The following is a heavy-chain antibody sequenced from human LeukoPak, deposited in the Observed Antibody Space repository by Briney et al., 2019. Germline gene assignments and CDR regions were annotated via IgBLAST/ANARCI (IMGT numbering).Heavy chain of an antibody. Sequence: GGSLRLSCAASGFTFSSCGMHWVRQAPGKGLEWVAVISYDGSNKYYADSVKGRFTISRDNSKNTLYLQMNSLRAEDTAVYYCAKGLWFGEFRDLGYWGQGTLVTVSS. CDR1: GFTFSSCG. CDR3: AKGLWFGEFRDLGY. D-gene: IGHD3-10*01. V-gene: IGHV3-30*18. J-gene: IGHJ4*02. CDR2: ISYDGSNK.